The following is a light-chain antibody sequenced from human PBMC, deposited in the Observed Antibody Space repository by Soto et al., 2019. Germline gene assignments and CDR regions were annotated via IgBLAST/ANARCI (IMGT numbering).Light chain of an antibody. Sequence: VLTQPPSVSGAPGQRVTISCTGSSSNIGAGHDVHWYQHLPGTTPKLLIYGNGNRPSGVPDRFSGSKSGTSASLAITGLQAEDEAYYYCQSYDSSLSGSEVFGTGTKVTVL. CDR2: GNG. CDR3: QSYDSSLSGSEV. V-gene: IGLV1-40*01. CDR1: SSNIGAGHD. J-gene: IGLJ1*01.